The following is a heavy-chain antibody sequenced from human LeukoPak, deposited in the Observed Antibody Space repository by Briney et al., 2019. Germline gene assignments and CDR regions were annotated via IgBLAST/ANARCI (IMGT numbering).Heavy chain of an antibody. D-gene: IGHD4-11*01. Sequence: GGSLRLSCAASGFTFSSFSMNWVRQAPGKGLEWVSYISSTSSTIYYADSVKGRFTISRDNAKNLLYLQMNSLRAEDTAVYYCARAHPGDYSDFQFDYWGQGTLVTVSS. CDR2: ISSTSSTI. V-gene: IGHV3-48*01. CDR3: ARAHPGDYSDFQFDY. J-gene: IGHJ4*02. CDR1: GFTFSSFS.